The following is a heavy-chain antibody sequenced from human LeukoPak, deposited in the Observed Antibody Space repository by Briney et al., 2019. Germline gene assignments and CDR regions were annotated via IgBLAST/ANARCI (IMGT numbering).Heavy chain of an antibody. Sequence: GGSLRLSCAASGFTVSSNYMSWVRQAPGKGLEWVSVIYSGGSTYYADSVKGRFTISRDNSKNALYIQMNNLRAEDKAVYYCARERATYYYDSSAYNYFDYWGQGTLVTVSS. J-gene: IGHJ4*02. CDR2: IYSGGST. D-gene: IGHD3-22*01. CDR3: ARERATYYYDSSAYNYFDY. V-gene: IGHV3-53*01. CDR1: GFTVSSNY.